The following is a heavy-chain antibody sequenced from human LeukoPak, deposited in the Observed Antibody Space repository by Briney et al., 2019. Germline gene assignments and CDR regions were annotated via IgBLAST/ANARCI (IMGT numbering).Heavy chain of an antibody. D-gene: IGHD2-2*01. V-gene: IGHV1-8*03. Sequence: ASVKVSCKASGYTFTSYDINWVRQAPGQGLEWMGWMNPNSGNTVYAQKFQGRVTITRNTSISTAYMELSSLRSEDTAVYYCARGEGYCSSTSCFNYYMDVWGKGTTVTVSS. CDR3: ARGEGYCSSTSCFNYYMDV. CDR2: MNPNSGNT. CDR1: GYTFTSYD. J-gene: IGHJ6*03.